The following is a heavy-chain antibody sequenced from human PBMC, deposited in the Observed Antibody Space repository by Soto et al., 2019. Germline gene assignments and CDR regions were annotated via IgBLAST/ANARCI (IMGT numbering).Heavy chain of an antibody. CDR1: GGTFSSYA. CDR3: AREDAWSRYCTNGVCPFDY. V-gene: IGHV1-69*01. CDR2: IIPIFGTA. D-gene: IGHD2-8*01. Sequence: QVQLVQSGAEVKKPGSSVKVSYKASGGTFSSYAISWVRQAPGQGLEWMGGIIPIFGTANYAQKFQGRVTITADESTSTAYMELSSLRSEDTAVYYCAREDAWSRYCTNGVCPFDYWGQGTLVTVSS. J-gene: IGHJ4*02.